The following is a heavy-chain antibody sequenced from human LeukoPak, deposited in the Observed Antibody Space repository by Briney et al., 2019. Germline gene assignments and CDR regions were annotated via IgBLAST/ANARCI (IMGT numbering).Heavy chain of an antibody. Sequence: SETLSLTCTVSGDSISSSNYYWGWIRQPPGKGLEWIGSIFYSGNTYYNPSLKSRVTISVDTSKNQFSLKVSSVTAADTAVYYCARRYMSNSEIDYWGHGTLVTVSS. CDR2: IFYSGNT. V-gene: IGHV4-39*01. D-gene: IGHD2-2*02. J-gene: IGHJ4*01. CDR3: ARRYMSNSEIDY. CDR1: GDSISSSNYY.